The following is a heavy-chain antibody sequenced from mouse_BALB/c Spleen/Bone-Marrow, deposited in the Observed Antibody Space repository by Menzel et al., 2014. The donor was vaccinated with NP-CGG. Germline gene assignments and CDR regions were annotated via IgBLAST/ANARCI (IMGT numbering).Heavy chain of an antibody. J-gene: IGHJ3*01. CDR2: INPSTGYT. V-gene: IGHV1-7*01. Sequence: VQLQQSGAELAKPGASVKMSYKASGYTFTSYWMHWVKQRPGQGLEWIGYINPSTGYTEYNQKFKDKATLTADKSSSTAYMQLSSLTSEDSAVYFCARGRFAYWGQGTLVTVSA. CDR3: ARGRFAY. CDR1: GYTFTSYW.